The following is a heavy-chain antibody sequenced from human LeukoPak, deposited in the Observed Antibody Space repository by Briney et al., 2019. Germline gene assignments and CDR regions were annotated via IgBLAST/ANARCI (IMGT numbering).Heavy chain of an antibody. D-gene: IGHD6-19*01. CDR1: GGSISSGSYY. J-gene: IGHJ4*02. Sequence: SETLSLTCSVSGGSISSGSYYWSWIRQPAGKGLEWIGRIYTSGSTNYNPSLKSRVAISIDTSKNQFSLRLSSVTAADTAVYYCASLAVAGRADYWGQGTLVTVSS. CDR2: IYTSGST. V-gene: IGHV4-61*02. CDR3: ASLAVAGRADY.